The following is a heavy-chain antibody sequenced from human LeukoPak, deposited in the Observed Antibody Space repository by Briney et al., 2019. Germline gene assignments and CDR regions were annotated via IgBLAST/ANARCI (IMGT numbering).Heavy chain of an antibody. V-gene: IGHV3-30*04. J-gene: IGHJ6*03. CDR1: GFTFSSYA. D-gene: IGHD6-6*01. CDR2: ISYDGSNK. CDR3: ARAPRAARSYYYYYMDA. Sequence: PGGSLRLSCAASGFTFSSYAMHWVRQAPGKGLEWVAVISYDGSNKYYADSVKGRFTISRDNSKNTLYLQMNSLRAEDTAVYYCARAPRAARSYYYYYMDAWGKGTTVTVSS.